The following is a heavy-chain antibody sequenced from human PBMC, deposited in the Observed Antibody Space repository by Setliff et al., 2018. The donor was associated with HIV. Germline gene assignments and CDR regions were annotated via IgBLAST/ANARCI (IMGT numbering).Heavy chain of an antibody. Sequence: SETLSLTCAVSGGSISSSNWWSWVRQPPGKGLEWIGEIYHSGSTNYNPSLKSRVTISVDKSKNQFSLKLSSVTAADTAVYYCARRGGITTTVQGPPPFDFWGPGTLVTVSS. J-gene: IGHJ4*02. CDR2: IYHSGST. V-gene: IGHV4-4*02. CDR1: GGSISSSNW. CDR3: ARRGGITTTVQGPPPFDF. D-gene: IGHD3-22*01.